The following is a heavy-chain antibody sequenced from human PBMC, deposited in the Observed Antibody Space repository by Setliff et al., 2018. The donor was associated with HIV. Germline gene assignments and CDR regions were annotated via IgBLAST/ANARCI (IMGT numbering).Heavy chain of an antibody. V-gene: IGHV4-39*07. CDR1: GGSISGYY. Sequence: PSETLSLTCTVSGGSISGYYWGWIRQPPGKGLEWVGTVYYTGNTFYNPSLRNRVTMSVDTSKKQFSLKLTSVTAADTAVYYCAGHFYYSGSGIWAGLDSWGQGTLVTVSS. D-gene: IGHD3-10*01. J-gene: IGHJ4*02. CDR2: VYYTGNT. CDR3: AGHFYYSGSGIWAGLDS.